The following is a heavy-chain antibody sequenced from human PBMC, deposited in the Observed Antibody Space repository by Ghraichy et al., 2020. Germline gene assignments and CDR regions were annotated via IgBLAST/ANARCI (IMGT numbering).Heavy chain of an antibody. CDR1: GFTFSSYG. V-gene: IGHV3-30*18. CDR2: ISYDGSNK. CDR3: AKDWVGYRARVFDYGDYVGSPPDV. Sequence: GGSLRLSCAASGFTFSSYGMHWVRQAPGKGLEWVAVISYDGSNKYYADSVKGRFTISRDNSKNTLYLQMNSLRAEDTAVYYCAKDWVGYRARVFDYGDYVGSPPDVWGKGTTVTVSS. D-gene: IGHD4-17*01. J-gene: IGHJ6*04.